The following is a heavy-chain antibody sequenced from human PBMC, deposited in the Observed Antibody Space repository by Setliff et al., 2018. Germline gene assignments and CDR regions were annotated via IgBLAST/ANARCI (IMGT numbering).Heavy chain of an antibody. V-gene: IGHV4-39*01. J-gene: IGHJ4*02. D-gene: IGHD6-13*01. CDR1: GGAISGSNNY. Sequence: LSLTCAVSGGAISGSNNYWGWIRQPPGKGLEWIGSIYYSGTPNYNPSLQSRVTISVDTSKNEFSLQLSSVTAADTAVYYCARHRDGSFLDAPFDYWGQGALVTVSS. CDR3: ARHRDGSFLDAPFDY. CDR2: IYYSGTP.